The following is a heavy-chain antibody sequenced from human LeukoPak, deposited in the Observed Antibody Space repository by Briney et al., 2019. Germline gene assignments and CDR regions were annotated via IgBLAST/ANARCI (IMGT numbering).Heavy chain of an antibody. CDR3: ARDPTDYGTNTFDY. CDR1: GFTFSSYS. V-gene: IGHV3-21*01. J-gene: IGHJ4*02. Sequence: PGGSLRLSCAASGFTFSSYSMNWVRQAPGKGLEWVSSISSSSSYIYYADSVKGRFTISRDNAKNSLYLQMNSLRAEDTAVYYCARDPTDYGTNTFDYWGQGTLVTVSS. CDR2: ISSSSSYI. D-gene: IGHD4/OR15-4a*01.